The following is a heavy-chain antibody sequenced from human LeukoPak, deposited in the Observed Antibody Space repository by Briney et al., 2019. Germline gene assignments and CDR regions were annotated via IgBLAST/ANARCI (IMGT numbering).Heavy chain of an antibody. D-gene: IGHD5-24*01. V-gene: IGHV3-7*03. CDR3: AKGRDGYNFDY. J-gene: IGHJ4*02. CDR1: GFTFSSYW. Sequence: GGSLRLSCAASGFTFSSYWMSWVRQATGKGLEWVANINQDGSEKYYVDSVKGRFTISRDNAKNSLYLQMNSLRAEDTAVYYCAKGRDGYNFDYWGQGTLVTVSS. CDR2: INQDGSEK.